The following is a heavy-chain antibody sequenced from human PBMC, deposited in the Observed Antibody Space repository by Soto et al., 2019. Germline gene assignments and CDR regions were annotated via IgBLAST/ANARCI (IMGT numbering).Heavy chain of an antibody. D-gene: IGHD2-21*02. J-gene: IGHJ4*02. CDR1: GGSISSYY. V-gene: IGHV4-59*01. CDR3: ARGWGLVFDY. CDR2: IYYSGST. Sequence: SETLSLSCTVSGGSISSYYWSWIRQPPGKGLEWIGYIYYSGSTNYNPSLKSRVTISVDTSKNQFSLKLSSVTAADTAVYYCARGWGLVFDYWGQGTLVTVSS.